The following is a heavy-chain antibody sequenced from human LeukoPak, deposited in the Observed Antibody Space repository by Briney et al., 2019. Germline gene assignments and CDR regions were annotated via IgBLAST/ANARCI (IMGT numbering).Heavy chain of an antibody. V-gene: IGHV3-21*01. J-gene: IGHJ3*02. D-gene: IGHD3-22*01. Sequence: GGSLRLSXAASGFTFSSYSMNWVRQAPGKGLEWVSSISSSSSYIYYADSVKGRFTISRDNAKNSLYLQMNSLRAEDTAVYYCARIYDSNAFDIWGQGTMVTVSS. CDR3: ARIYDSNAFDI. CDR1: GFTFSSYS. CDR2: ISSSSSYI.